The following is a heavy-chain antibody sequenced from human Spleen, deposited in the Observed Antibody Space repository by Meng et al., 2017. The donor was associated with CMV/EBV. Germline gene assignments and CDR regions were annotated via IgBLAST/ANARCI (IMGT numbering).Heavy chain of an antibody. V-gene: IGHV1-8*02. CDR1: EYTFTDYY. Sequence: ASVKVSCKASEYTFTDYYIHWVRRAPGQGLEWMGWMNPNSGNTGYAQKFQGRVTMTRNTSISTAYMELSSLRSEDTAVYYCARGTSVVTPRALAYWGQGTLVTVSS. CDR3: ARGTSVVTPRALAY. J-gene: IGHJ4*02. D-gene: IGHD4-23*01. CDR2: MNPNSGNT.